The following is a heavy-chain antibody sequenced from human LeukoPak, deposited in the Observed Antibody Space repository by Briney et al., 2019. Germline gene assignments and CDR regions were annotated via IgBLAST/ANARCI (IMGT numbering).Heavy chain of an antibody. CDR3: ARDLGGNSFDP. V-gene: IGHV1-69*04. J-gene: IGHJ5*02. CDR2: IIPILGIA. D-gene: IGHD2-15*01. Sequence: SVKVSCKASGGTFSSYAISWVRQAPGQGLEWMGRIIPILGIANYAQKFQGRVTITADKSTSTAYMELSSLRSEDTAVYYCARDLGGNSFDPWGQGTLVTVSS. CDR1: GGTFSSYA.